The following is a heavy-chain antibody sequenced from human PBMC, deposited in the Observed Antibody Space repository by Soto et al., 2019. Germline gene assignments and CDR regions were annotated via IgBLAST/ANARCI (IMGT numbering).Heavy chain of an antibody. CDR3: AKLGSSGWHFDY. Sequence: EVQLLESGGGLVQPGGSLRLSCVASGFTFISYAMSWVRQAPGKGLEWVSLISGSGGSTYYADSVKGRFTISSDNSKNTLYLQMNSLRAEDTAVYHCAKLGSSGWHFDYWGQGTLVTVSS. V-gene: IGHV3-23*01. D-gene: IGHD6-19*01. CDR1: GFTFISYA. CDR2: ISGSGGST. J-gene: IGHJ4*02.